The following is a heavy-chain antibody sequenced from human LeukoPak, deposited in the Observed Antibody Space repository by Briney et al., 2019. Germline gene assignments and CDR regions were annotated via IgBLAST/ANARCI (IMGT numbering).Heavy chain of an antibody. CDR1: GLSFSSNY. CDR2: FFTNGNT. D-gene: IGHD1-14*01. Sequence: PGGSLRLSCVVSGLSFSSNYMSWVRQAPGKGLGWVSSFFTNGNTYYADSVKGRFTISRDNSKNTVYLQMNRLRAEDTAVYYCTRGLAPDPGYFDSWGQGTLVTVSS. V-gene: IGHV3-53*01. J-gene: IGHJ4*02. CDR3: TRGLAPDPGYFDS.